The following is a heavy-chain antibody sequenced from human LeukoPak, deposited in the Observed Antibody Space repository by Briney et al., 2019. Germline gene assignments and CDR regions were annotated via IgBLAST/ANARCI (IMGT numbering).Heavy chain of an antibody. D-gene: IGHD3-10*01. J-gene: IGHJ4*02. CDR3: AVLWFGAIDY. CDR1: GFTFSSYW. CDR2: INSDMSTT. V-gene: IGHV3-74*01. Sequence: GGSLRLSCAASGFTFSSYWMHWVRQAPGKGLVWVSRINSDMSTTTYADSVKGRFTISRDNAKNTLYLQMNGLRAEDTAVYYCAVLWFGAIDYWGQGTLVTVSS.